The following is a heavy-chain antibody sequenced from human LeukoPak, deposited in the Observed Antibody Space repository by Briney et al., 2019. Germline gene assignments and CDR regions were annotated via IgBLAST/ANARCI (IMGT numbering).Heavy chain of an antibody. J-gene: IGHJ3*02. CDR1: GGSISSSSYY. CDR3: ARPRARWVYAFDI. V-gene: IGHV4-39*01. Sequence: PSETLSLTCTVSGGSISSSSYYWGWIRQPPGKGLEWIGSIYYSGSTYYNPSLKSRVTISVDTSKNQFSLKLSSVTAADTAVYYCARPRARWVYAFDIWGQGTMVTVSS. D-gene: IGHD6-6*01. CDR2: IYYSGST.